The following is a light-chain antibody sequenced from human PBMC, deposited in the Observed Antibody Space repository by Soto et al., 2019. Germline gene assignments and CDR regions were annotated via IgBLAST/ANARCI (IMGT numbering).Light chain of an antibody. CDR3: RLYTSSSAPSV. CDR2: EVT. CDR1: SSDVGAYNR. V-gene: IGLV2-18*01. Sequence: QAVVTQPPSVSGSPGQSVTISCTGTSSDVGAYNRVSWYQQPPDTAPKLMIYEVTNRPSGVPDRFSGSESANTASLIISGLQAEDEAYFYCRLYTSSSAPSVFGTGTKVTVL. J-gene: IGLJ1*01.